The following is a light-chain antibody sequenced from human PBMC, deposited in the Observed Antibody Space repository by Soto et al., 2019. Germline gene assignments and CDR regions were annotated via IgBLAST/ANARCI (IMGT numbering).Light chain of an antibody. Sequence: DIPMTQSPSSLSASVGDRVTITCRATQNIRYYLNWYQQKPGKAPKLLIHAASTLQSGVPSRFSGSGSGTDFTLSISSLQSEDSATYYCQQDYSVAITFGQGTRLEIK. V-gene: IGKV1-39*01. J-gene: IGKJ5*01. CDR1: QNIRYY. CDR2: AAS. CDR3: QQDYSVAIT.